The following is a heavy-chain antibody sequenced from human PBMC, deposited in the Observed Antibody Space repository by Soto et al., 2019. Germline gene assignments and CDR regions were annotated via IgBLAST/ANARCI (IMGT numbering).Heavy chain of an antibody. CDR3: AKLGTMGVFDN. J-gene: IGHJ4*02. V-gene: IGHV3-23*01. Sequence: EVQLLESGGGLVPPGGSLRLSCAASGFTFSSYAMSWVRQAPGEGLEWLAGITFRGDNTYYADSVKGRFTLSRDNSRKRLDLQMNSLKVEDTAVYYCAKLGTMGVFDNWGQGTLLTVSS. CDR1: GFTFSSYA. CDR2: ITFRGDNT. D-gene: IGHD1-1*01.